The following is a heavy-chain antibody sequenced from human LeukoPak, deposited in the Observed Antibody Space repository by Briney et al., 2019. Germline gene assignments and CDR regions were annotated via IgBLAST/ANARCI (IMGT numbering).Heavy chain of an antibody. CDR3: ARGLLWFGELSPFDY. J-gene: IGHJ4*02. D-gene: IGHD3-10*01. V-gene: IGHV4-61*08. CDR1: GGSISSGGYY. Sequence: SETLSLTCTVSGGSISSGGYYWSWIRQHPGKGLEWIGYIYYTGSTNYNPSLKSRVTISVDTSTNQFSLELSSVTAADTAIYSCARGLLWFGELSPFDYWGQGTLVTVSS. CDR2: IYYTGST.